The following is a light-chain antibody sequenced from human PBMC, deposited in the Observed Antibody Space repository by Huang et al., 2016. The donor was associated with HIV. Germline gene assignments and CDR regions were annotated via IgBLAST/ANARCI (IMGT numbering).Light chain of an antibody. J-gene: IGKJ2*01. CDR3: QQRSNWPTYT. CDR1: QSVTRY. CDR2: DAS. V-gene: IGKV3-11*01. Sequence: EIVLTQSPATLSLSPGERATLSCRTSQSVTRYLAWYQQKSGQAPRLLIYDASIRATGIPARFSGSGSGTDFTLTSSSLEPEDFAVYYCQQRSNWPTYTFGQGTKLEIK.